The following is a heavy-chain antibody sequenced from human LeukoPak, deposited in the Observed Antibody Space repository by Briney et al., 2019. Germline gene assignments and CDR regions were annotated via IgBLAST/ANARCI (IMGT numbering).Heavy chain of an antibody. CDR3: ARGRGDYYDSSDTPDAFDI. Sequence: VASVKVSCKASGYTFTGYYMHWVRQAPGQGLEWMGWINPNSGGTNYAQKFQGWVTMTRDTSISTAYMELSRLRSDDTAVYYCARGRGDYYDSSDTPDAFDIWGQGTMVTVSS. V-gene: IGHV1-2*04. CDR2: INPNSGGT. D-gene: IGHD3-22*01. J-gene: IGHJ3*02. CDR1: GYTFTGYY.